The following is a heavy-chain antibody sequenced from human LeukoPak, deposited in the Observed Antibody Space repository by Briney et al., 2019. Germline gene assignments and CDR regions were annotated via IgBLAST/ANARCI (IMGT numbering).Heavy chain of an antibody. Sequence: GGSLRLSCAASGLAFSSYAMSWVRQPPGKGLEWVSTIGVASITFYADSVKGRFTISRDNSRNTVYLQMTSLRADDTALYYCADYGVSGVRNNFYWGLGALVTVSS. CDR3: ADYGVSGVRNNFY. D-gene: IGHD3-3*01. CDR1: GLAFSSYA. CDR2: IGVASIT. J-gene: IGHJ4*02. V-gene: IGHV3-23*01.